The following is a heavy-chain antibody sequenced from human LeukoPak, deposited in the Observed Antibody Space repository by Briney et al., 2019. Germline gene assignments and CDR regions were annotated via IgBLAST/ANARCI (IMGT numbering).Heavy chain of an antibody. J-gene: IGHJ4*02. CDR2: ISWNSFSI. CDR3: AKVPSGGPPDF. V-gene: IGHV3-9*01. D-gene: IGHD3-10*01. CDR1: GFTFDDYA. Sequence: GGSLRLSCAASGFTFDDYAMHWVRQAPGKGLEWVAGISWNSFSIHYADSVKGRFTISRDNTKNSLFLQMNSVRPEDTAFYYCAKVPSGGPPDFWGQGTLVTVSS.